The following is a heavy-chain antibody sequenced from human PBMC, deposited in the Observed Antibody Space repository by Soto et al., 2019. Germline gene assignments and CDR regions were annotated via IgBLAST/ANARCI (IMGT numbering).Heavy chain of an antibody. J-gene: IGHJ4*02. Sequence: SEALLLTCIVRGSSIVGVPSYFYWLRQHPGKGLEWIGYIYYSGSTYYNPSLKSRVTISVDTSKNQFSLKLSSVTAADTAVYYCARAYCSGGSCSTAHFDYWGQG. CDR2: IYYSGST. CDR1: GSSIVGVPSY. D-gene: IGHD2-15*01. CDR3: ARAYCSGGSCSTAHFDY. V-gene: IGHV4-31*03.